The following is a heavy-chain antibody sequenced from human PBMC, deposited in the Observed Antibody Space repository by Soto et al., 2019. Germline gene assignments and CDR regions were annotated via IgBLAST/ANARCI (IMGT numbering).Heavy chain of an antibody. CDR1: GGTFSSYA. CDR2: IIPIFGTA. D-gene: IGHD3-10*01. CDR3: ARSMVRGVNYYYYYGMDV. J-gene: IGHJ6*02. V-gene: IGHV1-69*01. Sequence: QVQLVQSGAEVKKPGSSVKVSCKASGGTFSSYAISWVRQAPGQGLEWMVGIIPIFGTANYAQKFQGRVTITADESTSTAYMELSSLRSEDTAVYYCARSMVRGVNYYYYYGMDVWGQGTTVTVSS.